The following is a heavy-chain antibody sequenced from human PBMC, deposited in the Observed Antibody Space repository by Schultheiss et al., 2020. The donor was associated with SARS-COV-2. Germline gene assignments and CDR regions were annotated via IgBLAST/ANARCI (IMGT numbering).Heavy chain of an antibody. CDR1: ALNFDTST. CDR2: ISSSSSYI. V-gene: IGHV3-21*01. D-gene: IGHD3-22*01. CDR3: ARALDYDSSGYQFDY. Sequence: GGSLRLSCVASALNFDTSTMTWVRQAPGKGLEWVSSISSSSSYIYYADSVKGRFTISRDNAKNSLFLQMNSLRAEDTAVYYCARALDYDSSGYQFDYWGQGTLVTVSS. J-gene: IGHJ4*02.